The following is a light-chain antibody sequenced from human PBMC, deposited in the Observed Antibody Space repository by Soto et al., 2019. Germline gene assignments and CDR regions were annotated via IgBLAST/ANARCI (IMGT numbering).Light chain of an antibody. V-gene: IGKV3-15*01. Sequence: EIVMTQSPATLSVSPGERATLSCRASQSISSNLAWYQQKPGQAPRLLLYDTSTRATGIPARFSGSGSGTEFTLTISSLQAEDFAIYYCQQYNNWRTFGQGTKVEIK. CDR1: QSISSN. CDR2: DTS. CDR3: QQYNNWRT. J-gene: IGKJ1*01.